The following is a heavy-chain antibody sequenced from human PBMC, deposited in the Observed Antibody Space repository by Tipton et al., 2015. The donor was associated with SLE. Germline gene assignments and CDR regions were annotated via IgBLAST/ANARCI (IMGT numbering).Heavy chain of an antibody. J-gene: IGHJ6*02. V-gene: IGHV3-43D*03. CDR3: AKASPYSSSWYGEYYYYGMDV. CDR1: GFTFDDYA. Sequence: SLRLSCAASGFTFDDYAMHWVRQAPGKGLEWVSLISWDGGSTYYADSVKGRFTISRDNSKNSLYLQMNSLRAEDTALYYCAKASPYSSSWYGEYYYYGMDVWGQGTTVTVSS. CDR2: ISWDGGST. D-gene: IGHD6-13*01.